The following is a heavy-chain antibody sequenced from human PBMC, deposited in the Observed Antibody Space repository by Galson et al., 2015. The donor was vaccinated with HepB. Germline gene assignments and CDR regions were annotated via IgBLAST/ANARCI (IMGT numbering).Heavy chain of an antibody. Sequence: SVKVSCKASGYTFTGYYMHWVRQAPGQGLEWMGWINPNSGGTNYAQKFQGWVTMTRDTSISTAYMELSRLRSDDTAVYYCAREGAYGSGSYHYYYGMDVWGQGTTVTVSS. CDR3: AREGAYGSGSYHYYYGMDV. J-gene: IGHJ6*02. CDR2: INPNSGGT. V-gene: IGHV1-2*04. CDR1: GYTFTGYY. D-gene: IGHD3-10*01.